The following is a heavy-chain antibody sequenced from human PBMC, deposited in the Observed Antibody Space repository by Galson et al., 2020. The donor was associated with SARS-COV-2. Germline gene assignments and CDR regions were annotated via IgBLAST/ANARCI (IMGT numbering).Heavy chain of an antibody. J-gene: IGHJ3*01. D-gene: IGHD5-18*01. CDR2: ISWNGVNI. CDR3: AKEYNYGFNAFDF. V-gene: IGHV3-9*01. Sequence: SLKISCAASGFTFDDYAMHWVRQAPGKGLEWVSGISWNGVNIGYADSVKGRFTISRDNAKNSLYLQMNSLRTEDTAFYYCAKEYNYGFNAFDFWGQGTRVTVSS. CDR1: GFTFDDYA.